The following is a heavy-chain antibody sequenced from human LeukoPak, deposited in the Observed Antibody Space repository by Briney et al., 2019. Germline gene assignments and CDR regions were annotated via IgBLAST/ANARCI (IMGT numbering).Heavy chain of an antibody. D-gene: IGHD1-26*01. CDR1: GGSISSSSYY. Sequence: SETLSLTCTVSGGSISSSSYYWGWIRQPSGKGLEWIGSIYYSGSTYYSPSLKSRVTISVDTSKNQFSLRLNSVTAADTAVYYCARQGRWAPSDWGQGTLVTVSS. CDR2: IYYSGST. V-gene: IGHV4-39*01. J-gene: IGHJ4*02. CDR3: ARQGRWAPSD.